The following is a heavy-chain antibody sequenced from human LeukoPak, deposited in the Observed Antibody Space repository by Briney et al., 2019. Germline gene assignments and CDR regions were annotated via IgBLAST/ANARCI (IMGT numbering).Heavy chain of an antibody. Sequence: ASVKVSCKASGGTFSSYAISWVRQAPGQGLEWMGGIIPIFGTATYAQKFQGRVTITTEESTSTAYMELSSLRSEDTAVYYCATLTPWSGDDGGDLDYWGQGTLVTVSS. CDR2: IIPIFGTA. V-gene: IGHV1-69*05. CDR1: GGTFSSYA. J-gene: IGHJ4*02. D-gene: IGHD3-3*01. CDR3: ATLTPWSGDDGGDLDY.